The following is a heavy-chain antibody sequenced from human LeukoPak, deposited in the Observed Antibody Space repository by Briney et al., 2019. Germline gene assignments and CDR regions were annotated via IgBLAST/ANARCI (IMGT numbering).Heavy chain of an antibody. D-gene: IGHD1-26*01. Sequence: PSETLSLTCTVSGGSISSSSYYWGWIRQPPGKGLEWIGSIYYSGSTYYNPSLKSRVTISVDTSKNQFSLKLSSVTAADTAVYYCARRESAVGGSSNWFDPWGQGTLVTVSS. V-gene: IGHV4-39*01. J-gene: IGHJ5*02. CDR1: GGSISSSSYY. CDR3: ARRESAVGGSSNWFDP. CDR2: IYYSGST.